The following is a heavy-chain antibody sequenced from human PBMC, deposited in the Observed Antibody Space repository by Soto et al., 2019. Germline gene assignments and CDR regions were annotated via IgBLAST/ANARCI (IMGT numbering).Heavy chain of an antibody. Sequence: ASVKVSCKASGYTFTSYGISWVRQAPGQGLEWMGWISAYNGNTNYAQKLQGRVTMTTDTFTSTAYMELRSLRSDDTAVYYCARDPSLFPYSSSWYPYWGQGALVTVSS. CDR3: ARDPSLFPYSSSWYPY. D-gene: IGHD6-13*01. CDR1: GYTFTSYG. J-gene: IGHJ4*02. CDR2: ISAYNGNT. V-gene: IGHV1-18*04.